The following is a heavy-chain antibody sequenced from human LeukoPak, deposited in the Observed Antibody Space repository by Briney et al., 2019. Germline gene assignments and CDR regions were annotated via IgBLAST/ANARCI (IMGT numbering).Heavy chain of an antibody. V-gene: IGHV3-30*04. D-gene: IGHD4-23*01. CDR3: EKPKMAVVTPLDY. Sequence: GRSLRLSCAASGFTFSSYAMHWVRQAPGKGLEWVACISYDGSNKYYADCVKGRFTISRENPKSPVYLQINSLRDEATAVFLCEKPKMAVVTPLDYWGQGTLVTVSS. CDR2: ISYDGSNK. CDR1: GFTFSSYA. J-gene: IGHJ4*02.